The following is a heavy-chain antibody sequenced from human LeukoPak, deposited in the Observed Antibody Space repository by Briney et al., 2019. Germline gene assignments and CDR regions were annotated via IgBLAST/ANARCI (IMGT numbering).Heavy chain of an antibody. CDR2: INPDGSRR. CDR1: GFTFSTSW. V-gene: IGHV3-74*01. D-gene: IGHD1-1*01. CDR3: ARNLRGTRDH. J-gene: IGHJ4*02. Sequence: PGGSLRLSCAASGFTFSTSWVHCVRQAPGKGLVWVSRINPDGSRRDYADSVKGRFTISRDNAKNTLYLQMNSLRAEDTAVYFCARNLRGTRDHWGQGTLVTVSS.